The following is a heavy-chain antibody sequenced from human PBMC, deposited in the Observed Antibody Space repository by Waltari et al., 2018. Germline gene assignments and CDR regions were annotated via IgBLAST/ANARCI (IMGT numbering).Heavy chain of an antibody. CDR2: VDPEDGET. V-gene: IGHV1-69-2*01. Sequence: EVQLVQSGAEVKKPGATVKISCKASGYTFTDYYMHWVQQAPGKGLEWMGRVDPEDGETIYAEKFQGRVTITADTSTDTAYMELSSLRSEDTAVYYCATDSSGSYYHLYYYYMDVWGKGTTVTVSS. CDR1: GYTFTDYY. D-gene: IGHD3-10*01. CDR3: ATDSSGSYYHLYYYYMDV. J-gene: IGHJ6*03.